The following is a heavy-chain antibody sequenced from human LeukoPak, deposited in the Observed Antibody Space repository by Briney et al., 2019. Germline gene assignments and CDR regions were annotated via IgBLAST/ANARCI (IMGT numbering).Heavy chain of an antibody. V-gene: IGHV3-23*01. CDR3: AKDRRDDRWLQYNLGFDY. D-gene: IGHD5-24*01. Sequence: QPGGSLRLSCAASGFTFSSYAMSWVRRAPGKGLEWVSAISGSGGSTYYADSVKGRFTISRDNSKNTLYLQMNSLRAEDTAVYYCAKDRRDDRWLQYNLGFDYWGQRTLVTVSS. CDR2: ISGSGGST. CDR1: GFTFSSYA. J-gene: IGHJ4*02.